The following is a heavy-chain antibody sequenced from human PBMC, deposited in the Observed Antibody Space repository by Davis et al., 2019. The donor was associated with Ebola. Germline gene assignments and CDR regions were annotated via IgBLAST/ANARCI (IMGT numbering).Heavy chain of an antibody. Sequence: GGSLRLSCAVSGFPFSAYYMDWVRLTPGKGLEWVGLSRNQDSRYNTEYAASVRGRFTISRDDSEKSLYLQMNSLRTEDTAVYYCVTENWYRFESWGQGTLVTVSS. CDR3: VTENWYRFES. CDR1: GFPFSAYY. CDR2: SRNQDSRYNT. V-gene: IGHV3-72*01. D-gene: IGHD1/OR15-1a*01. J-gene: IGHJ4*02.